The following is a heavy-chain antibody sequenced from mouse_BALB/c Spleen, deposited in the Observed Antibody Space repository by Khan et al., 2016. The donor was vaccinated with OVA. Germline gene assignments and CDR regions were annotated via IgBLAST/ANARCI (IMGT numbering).Heavy chain of an antibody. V-gene: IGHV1-4*01. Sequence: QVQLQQSGAELARPGASVKMSCKASGYTFTSHTMHWVKQRPGQGLEWIGYINPRSDYTQYNQKFNDKATLTADISSSTAYMQLSSLTSEDSAVYYCARRTTEFALDDGGQGTSVTVSS. CDR2: INPRSDYT. J-gene: IGHJ4*01. CDR3: ARRTTEFALDD. CDR1: GYTFTSHT. D-gene: IGHD2-14*01.